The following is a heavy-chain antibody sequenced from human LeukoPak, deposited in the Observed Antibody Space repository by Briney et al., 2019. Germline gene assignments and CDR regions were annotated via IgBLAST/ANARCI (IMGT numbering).Heavy chain of an antibody. V-gene: IGHV4-59*01. Sequence: SETLTLTCTVSVGSISSYFWSWIRQPPGKGLEWIGYIYYSGSTNYNPSLKSRVTISVDTSKNQFSLKLSSVTAADTAVYYCARGRFLEWLLPPYFDYWGQGTLVTVSS. CDR3: ARGRFLEWLLPPYFDY. CDR1: VGSISSYF. CDR2: IYYSGST. J-gene: IGHJ4*02. D-gene: IGHD3-3*01.